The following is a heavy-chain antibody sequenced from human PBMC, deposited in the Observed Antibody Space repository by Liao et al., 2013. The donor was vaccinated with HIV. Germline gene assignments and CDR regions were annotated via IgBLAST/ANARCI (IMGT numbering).Heavy chain of an antibody. CDR3: ARDDFGTDRFFGA. CDR2: IYTNENT. V-gene: IGHV4-61*02. J-gene: IGHJ5*02. CDR1: GVSINGGAYY. D-gene: IGHD3/OR15-3a*01. Sequence: QVQLQESGPGLLKPSQTLSLTCNVSGVSINGGAYYWSWIRQPAGKGLEWIGRIYTNENTNYNPSLKGRVSMSVDTSKNHFSLKLNYVTAADTAVYYCARDDFGTDRFFGAWGRGILVTVSS.